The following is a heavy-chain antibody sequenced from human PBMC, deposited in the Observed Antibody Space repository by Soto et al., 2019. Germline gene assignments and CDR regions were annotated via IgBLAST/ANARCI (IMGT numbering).Heavy chain of an antibody. CDR3: ARHGESRFFGWFEY. Sequence: QLQLQESGPGPVKPSETLSLTCAVSGGSIGRSSYYWGWIRQPPGKGLEWIGSIYHSGSTFYKSSLQSRTIISVDTSKNPFSLKLSSVTAADAAVYYCARHGESRFFGWFEYCGQGILVTVSS. D-gene: IGHD3-3*01. CDR2: IYHSGST. V-gene: IGHV4-39*01. J-gene: IGHJ4*02. CDR1: GGSIGRSSYY.